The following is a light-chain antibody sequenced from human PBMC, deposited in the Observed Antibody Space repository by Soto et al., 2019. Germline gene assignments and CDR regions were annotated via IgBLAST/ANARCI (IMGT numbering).Light chain of an antibody. CDR2: DVT. V-gene: IGLV2-14*01. Sequence: QSALTQPASVSGSPGQSITISCTGTSSDVGGYHYVSWYQQHPGKAPKLMIYDVTNRPSGVSNRFSGSKSGNTASLTISGLQAEDEADYYCSSYRSSSTFVVFGGGTKVTVL. CDR3: SSYRSSSTFVV. J-gene: IGLJ2*01. CDR1: SSDVGGYHY.